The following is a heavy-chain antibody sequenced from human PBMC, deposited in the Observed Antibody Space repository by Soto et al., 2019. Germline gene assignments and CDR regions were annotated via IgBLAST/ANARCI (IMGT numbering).Heavy chain of an antibody. J-gene: IGHJ4*02. D-gene: IGHD6-19*01. Sequence: QVQLVESGGGVVQPGRSLRLSCAASGFTFSSYGMHWVRQAPGKGLEWVAVIWYDGNNKYYADSVKGRFTISRDNSKNPLYLQMNSLRAEDTAVYYFAKTNSSGFYFDYWGQGTLVTVSS. V-gene: IGHV3-33*06. CDR1: GFTFSSYG. CDR3: AKTNSSGFYFDY. CDR2: IWYDGNNK.